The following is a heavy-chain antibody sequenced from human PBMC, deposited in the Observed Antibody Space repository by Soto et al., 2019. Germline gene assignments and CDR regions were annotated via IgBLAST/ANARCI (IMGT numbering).Heavy chain of an antibody. CDR3: AGWELLRGVDY. CDR2: IYYSGST. V-gene: IGHV4-30-4*01. CDR1: GGSISSGDYY. J-gene: IGHJ4*02. D-gene: IGHD1-26*01. Sequence: QVQLQESGPGLVKPSQTLSLTCTVSGGSISSGDYYWSWIRQPPGKGLEWIGYIYYSGSTYYNPSLQSRVTIPVDTSKNQFSLKVSSVTAADTAVYYCAGWELLRGVDYWGQGTLVTVSS.